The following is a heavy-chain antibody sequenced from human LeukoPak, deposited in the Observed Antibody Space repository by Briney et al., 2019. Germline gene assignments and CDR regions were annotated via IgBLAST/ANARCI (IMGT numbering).Heavy chain of an antibody. D-gene: IGHD2-2*01. V-gene: IGHV4-30-2*01. J-gene: IGHJ6*03. CDR2: IYHSGST. CDR1: GGSISSGGYY. Sequence: PSETLSLTCTVSGGSISSGGYYWSWIRQPPGKGLEWIGYIYHSGSTYYNPSLKSRVTISVDRSKNQFSLKLSSVTAADTAVYYCARSLVPAASYYYYYYMDVWGKGTTVTVSS. CDR3: ARSLVPAASYYYYYYMDV.